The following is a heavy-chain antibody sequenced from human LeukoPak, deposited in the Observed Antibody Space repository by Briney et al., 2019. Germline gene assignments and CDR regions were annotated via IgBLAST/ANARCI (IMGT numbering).Heavy chain of an antibody. Sequence: GGSLRLSCAASGFTFSSYAMSWVRQAPGKGLEWVSAISGSGGSTYYADSVKGRFTISGDNSKNTLYLQMNSLRAEDTAVYYCAKGLYSSGWYGDKFDYWGQGTLVTVSS. CDR1: GFTFSSYA. J-gene: IGHJ4*02. CDR2: ISGSGGST. D-gene: IGHD6-19*01. CDR3: AKGLYSSGWYGDKFDY. V-gene: IGHV3-23*01.